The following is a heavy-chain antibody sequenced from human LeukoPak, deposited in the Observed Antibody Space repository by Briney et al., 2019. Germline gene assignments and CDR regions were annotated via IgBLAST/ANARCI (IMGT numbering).Heavy chain of an antibody. D-gene: IGHD2-2*01. Sequence: ASVKVSCKASGYTFTGYYIHWVRQAPGHRREWRGWINPNSGGTNYAQKFQGRVTMTMDTSSSTAYMELSRLRSDDTAVYYCARDGVPAAIGWFDPWGQGTLVTVSS. V-gene: IGHV1-2*02. CDR1: GYTFTGYY. CDR2: INPNSGGT. CDR3: ARDGVPAAIGWFDP. J-gene: IGHJ5*02.